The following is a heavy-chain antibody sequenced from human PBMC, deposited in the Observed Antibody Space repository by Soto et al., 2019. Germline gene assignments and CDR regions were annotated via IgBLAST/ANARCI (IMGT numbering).Heavy chain of an antibody. Sequence: SVKVSCKASGFTFTSSAVQWVRQARGQRLEWVGWIVVGSGNTNYAQKFQERVTITRDMSTSTAYMELSSLRSEDTAVYYCAADHYDFWSGPAADYYGMDVWGQGTTVTVSS. V-gene: IGHV1-58*01. CDR1: GFTFTSSA. CDR2: IVVGSGNT. CDR3: AADHYDFWSGPAADYYGMDV. J-gene: IGHJ6*02. D-gene: IGHD3-3*01.